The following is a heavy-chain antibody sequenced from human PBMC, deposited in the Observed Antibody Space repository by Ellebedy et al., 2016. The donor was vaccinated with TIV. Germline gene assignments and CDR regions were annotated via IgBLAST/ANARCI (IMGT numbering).Heavy chain of an antibody. Sequence: SQTLSLTCAISGDSVSSNSATWNWIRQSLSRGLEWLGRTYYRSKWYNENAVSVKSRITINPDTSKNQFSLQLNSVTPEDTAVYYCARHVAREGYNRWGQGTLVTVSS. CDR3: ARHVAREGYNR. CDR1: GDSVSSNSAT. D-gene: IGHD5-24*01. J-gene: IGHJ4*02. CDR2: TYYRSKWYN. V-gene: IGHV6-1*01.